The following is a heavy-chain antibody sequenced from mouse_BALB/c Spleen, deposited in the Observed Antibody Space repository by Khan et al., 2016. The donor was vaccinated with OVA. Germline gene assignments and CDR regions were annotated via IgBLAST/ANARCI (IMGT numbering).Heavy chain of an antibody. J-gene: IGHJ1*01. CDR2: INTYSGEP. D-gene: IGHD4-1*02. Sequence: QIRLVQSGPELKKPGETVKISCKASGYTFTNYGMNWVKQAPGKGLKWMGWINTYSGEPTYADDFKGRSAFSLETSASTAYLQIKNLKNEDTATYFCARSNSYWYFDVWGAGTTVTVSS. V-gene: IGHV9-3-1*01. CDR1: GYTFTNYG. CDR3: ARSNSYWYFDV.